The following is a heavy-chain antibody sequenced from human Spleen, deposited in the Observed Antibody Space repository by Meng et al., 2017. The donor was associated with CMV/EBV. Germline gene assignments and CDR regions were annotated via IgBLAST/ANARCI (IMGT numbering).Heavy chain of an antibody. D-gene: IGHD3-3*01. CDR2: VYESGTT. V-gene: IGHV4-38-2*02. J-gene: IGHJ4*02. Sequence: GSLRLSCTVSGDSFYSDYYWGWVRQPPGKGLEWIGSVYESGTTYNNPSLLSRVTMSMDTSKNQFSLKLTSVTAADTAVYYCARFTIFGLFIAHDYWGQGTLVTVSS. CDR1: GDSFYSDYY. CDR3: ARFTIFGLFIAHDY.